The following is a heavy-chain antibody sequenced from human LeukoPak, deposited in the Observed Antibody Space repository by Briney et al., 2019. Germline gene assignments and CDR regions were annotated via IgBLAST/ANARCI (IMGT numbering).Heavy chain of an antibody. CDR2: IYSSGTT. CDR3: ARVEVIAANSLFYYYMDV. CDR1: GGSLSAFN. Sequence: PSETLSLTCSVSGGSLSAFNWTWIRQPAGKRLEWIGRIYSSGTTNYNPSLKSRVSMSLDMANNQFSLKLQSVTAADTAIYYCARVEVIAANSLFYYYMDVWGKGTTVTVSS. D-gene: IGHD2-21*01. V-gene: IGHV4-4*07. J-gene: IGHJ6*03.